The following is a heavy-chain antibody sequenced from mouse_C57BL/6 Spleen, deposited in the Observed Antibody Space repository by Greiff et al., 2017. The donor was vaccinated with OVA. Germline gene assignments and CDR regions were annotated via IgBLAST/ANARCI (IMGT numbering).Heavy chain of an antibody. CDR3: AREGGITTVDYWYFDV. CDR2: INPNYGTT. Sequence: VQLQQSGPELVKPVASVKISCKASGYSFTDYNMNWVKQSNGKSLEWIGVINPNYGTTSYNQKFKGKATLTVDQSSSTAYMQLNSLTSEDSAVYYCAREGGITTVDYWYFDVWGTGTTVTVSS. J-gene: IGHJ1*03. D-gene: IGHD1-1*01. V-gene: IGHV1-39*01. CDR1: GYSFTDYN.